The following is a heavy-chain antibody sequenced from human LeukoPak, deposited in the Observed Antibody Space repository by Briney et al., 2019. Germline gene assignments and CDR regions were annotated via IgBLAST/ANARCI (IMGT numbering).Heavy chain of an antibody. J-gene: IGHJ5*02. Sequence: GGSLRLSCAASGFTFSSFGMHWVRQAPGKGLEWVAVIWYDASNKYYADSVKGRFTISRDNSKNTLFLQMNSPRDDDTAVYYCVRGVGVSRFNYFDPWGQGTLVIVSS. V-gene: IGHV3-33*01. CDR2: IWYDASNK. D-gene: IGHD6-13*01. CDR1: GFTFSSFG. CDR3: VRGVGVSRFNYFDP.